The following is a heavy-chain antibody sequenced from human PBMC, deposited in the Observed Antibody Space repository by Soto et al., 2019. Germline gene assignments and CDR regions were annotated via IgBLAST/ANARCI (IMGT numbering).Heavy chain of an antibody. D-gene: IGHD6-6*01. Sequence: GESLKISCKGSGYSFTSYWIGWGRQMPGKGLEWRGIIYPGDADTRYSPSFQGQVIISADKSISTTFLQWSSLKASDTAMYYCARPSIAARTYYFDYWGQGTLVTVSS. J-gene: IGHJ4*02. V-gene: IGHV5-51*01. CDR2: IYPGDADT. CDR3: ARPSIAARTYYFDY. CDR1: GYSFTSYW.